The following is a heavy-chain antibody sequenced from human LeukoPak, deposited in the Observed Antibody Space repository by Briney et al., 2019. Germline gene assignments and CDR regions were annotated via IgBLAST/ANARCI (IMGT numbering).Heavy chain of an antibody. CDR2: ISGRDGSA. CDR1: GFTFSNYA. CDR3: ARDLAWDAFDI. V-gene: IGHV3-23*01. Sequence: PGGSLRLSCAASGFTFSNYAMTWVRQAPGKRLEWVSAISGRDGSAHYADSVKGRFTISRDDSKNRLYLQMNSLRAEDTAVYYCARDLAWDAFDIWGQGTMVTVSS. J-gene: IGHJ3*02.